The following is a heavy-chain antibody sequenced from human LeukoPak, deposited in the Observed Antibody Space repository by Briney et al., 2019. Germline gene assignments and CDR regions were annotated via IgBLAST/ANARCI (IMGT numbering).Heavy chain of an antibody. CDR2: IGGSGGST. Sequence: GGSLRLSCAASGFTFRSYAMSWVRQAPGEGLEWVSAIGGSGGSTYYADSVRGRFTISRDNSKNTLSLQMNSLRAEDTAVYYCAKGASSWSGDYYYGIDVWGQGTTVTVSS. V-gene: IGHV3-23*01. J-gene: IGHJ6*02. D-gene: IGHD6-13*01. CDR1: GFTFRSYA. CDR3: AKGASSWSGDYYYGIDV.